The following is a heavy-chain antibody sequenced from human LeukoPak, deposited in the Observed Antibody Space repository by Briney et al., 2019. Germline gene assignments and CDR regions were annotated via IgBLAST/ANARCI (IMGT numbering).Heavy chain of an antibody. J-gene: IGHJ6*03. V-gene: IGHV4-39*01. CDR1: GGSISSYY. Sequence: SETLSLTCTVSGGSISSYYWGWIRQPPGKGLEWIGSIYYSGSTYYNPSLKSRVTISVDTSKNQFSLKLSSVTAADTAVYYCARHEAAGNYYYYYYMDVWGKGTTVTVSS. D-gene: IGHD6-13*01. CDR3: ARHEAAGNYYYYYYMDV. CDR2: IYYSGST.